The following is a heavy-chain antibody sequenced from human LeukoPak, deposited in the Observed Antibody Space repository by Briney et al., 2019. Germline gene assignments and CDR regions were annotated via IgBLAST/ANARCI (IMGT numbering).Heavy chain of an antibody. CDR1: GGSISSYY. V-gene: IGHV4-59*08. CDR2: IYYSGST. D-gene: IGHD6-19*01. Sequence: PSETLSLTCTVSGGSISSYYWSWIRQPPGKGLEWIGYIYYSGSTNYNPSLKSRVTISVDTSKNQFSLKLSSVTAADTAVYYCARQKYSSGWYVYWGQGTLVTVSP. J-gene: IGHJ4*02. CDR3: ARQKYSSGWYVY.